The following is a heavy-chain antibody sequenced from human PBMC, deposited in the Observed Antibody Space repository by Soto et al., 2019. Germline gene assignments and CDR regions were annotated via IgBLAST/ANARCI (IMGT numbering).Heavy chain of an antibody. CDR3: AREDDYGYRYINYGLDV. Sequence: QAQLVESGGGVVQPGRSLRLSCAASRFTFKNYALHWVRQAPGKGLEWVAVISFDGDKKYYADSVKGRFTISRDNFKNTLWLQMNNLRLEDAALYCCAREDDYGYRYINYGLDVWGQGTTVTVSS. V-gene: IGHV3-30-3*01. CDR1: RFTFKNYA. CDR2: ISFDGDKK. D-gene: IGHD4-17*01. J-gene: IGHJ6*02.